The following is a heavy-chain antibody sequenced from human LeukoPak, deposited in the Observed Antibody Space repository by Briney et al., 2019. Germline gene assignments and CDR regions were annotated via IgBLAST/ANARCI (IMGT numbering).Heavy chain of an antibody. D-gene: IGHD4-23*01. V-gene: IGHV1-8*01. CDR1: GYTFTSYD. CDR3: ARGYRRTTTVVTVRSFDY. J-gene: IGHJ4*02. CDR2: MNPNSGNT. Sequence: ASVKVSCKASGYTFTSYDINWVRQATGQGLEWMGWMNPNSGNTGYAQKFQGRVTMTRDTSISTAYMELSRLRSDDTAVYYCARGYRRTTTVVTVRSFDYWGQGTLVTVSS.